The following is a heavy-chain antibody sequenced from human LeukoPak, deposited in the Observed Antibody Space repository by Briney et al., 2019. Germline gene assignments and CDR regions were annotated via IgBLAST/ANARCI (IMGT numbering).Heavy chain of an antibody. J-gene: IGHJ4*02. D-gene: IGHD4-17*01. Sequence: GESLQISRKGSGYSFTSYWIVWVRQMPGKGLEWMGIIYPGDSDTRYSPSFQGQVTVSADKSISTAYLQWSSLKASDTAMYYCARVGIRTTVTTEIDYWGQGTLVTVSS. CDR1: GYSFTSYW. V-gene: IGHV5-51*01. CDR2: IYPGDSDT. CDR3: ARVGIRTTVTTEIDY.